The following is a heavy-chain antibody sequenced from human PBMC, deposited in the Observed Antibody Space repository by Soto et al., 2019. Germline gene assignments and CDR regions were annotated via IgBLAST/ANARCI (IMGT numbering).Heavy chain of an antibody. V-gene: IGHV4-34*01. J-gene: IGHJ3*02. D-gene: IGHD3-16*02. CDR3: RFWELSVDAFDI. CDR2: INHRGST. CDR1: GWSFSGYY. Sequence: QVQLQQWGAGLLKPSETLSLTCAVYGWSFSGYYWSWIRQLPGKGLEWIGEINHRGSTNNNPSLTSRVTISVYTSNNQSSLELSSVTAADTAVYYCRFWELSVDAFDILGQGRMVTVFS.